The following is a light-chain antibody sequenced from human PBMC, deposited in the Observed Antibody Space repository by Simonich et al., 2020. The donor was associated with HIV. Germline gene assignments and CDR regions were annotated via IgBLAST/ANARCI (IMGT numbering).Light chain of an antibody. CDR1: QSISSY. J-gene: IGKJ1*01. Sequence: DIQMTQSPSSLSASVGDRVTITCRASQSISSYLNWYQQKPGKAPKLLIYAASSLQSGVPSGFSGSGSGTDFTLTISSLQPEDFATYYCQQYNSYPWTFGQGTKVEIK. CDR3: QQYNSYPWT. CDR2: AAS. V-gene: IGKV1-39*01.